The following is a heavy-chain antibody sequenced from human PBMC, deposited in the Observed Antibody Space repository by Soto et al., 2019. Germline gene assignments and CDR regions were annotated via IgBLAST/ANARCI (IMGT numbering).Heavy chain of an antibody. CDR3: ARDGSGSRGSFDY. D-gene: IGHD6-19*01. V-gene: IGHV4-4*02. J-gene: IGHJ4*02. Sequence: SDTLSLTCAVSGGSISSSNCWSWVLQTPGKGLEWIGAIYHSGSPNYNPSLKRRVTISVDKSKNQFSLELSSVTAADTAVYYCARDGSGSRGSFDYWGQGTLVTVSS. CDR2: IYHSGSP. CDR1: GGSISSSNC.